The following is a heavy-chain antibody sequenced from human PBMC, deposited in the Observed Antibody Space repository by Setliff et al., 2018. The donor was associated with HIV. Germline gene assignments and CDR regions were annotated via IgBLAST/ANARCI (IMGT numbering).Heavy chain of an antibody. CDR1: GGSFRGYY. CDR3: AKGRSGYDSRLYYYHHGMDV. D-gene: IGHD5-12*01. CDR2: SNQSGSG. J-gene: IGHJ6*02. V-gene: IGHV4-34*01. Sequence: SETLSLTCVVYGGSFRGYYWSWIRQPPGKGLEWIGESNQSGSGNYHPSLKSRVTISVDTYKNEFSLNMGSVTAADTAVYYCAKGRSGYDSRLYYYHHGMDVWGQGTTVTVSS.